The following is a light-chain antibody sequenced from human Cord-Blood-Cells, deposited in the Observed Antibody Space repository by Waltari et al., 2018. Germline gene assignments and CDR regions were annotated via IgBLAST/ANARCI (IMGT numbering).Light chain of an antibody. V-gene: IGLV3-27*01. Sequence: SYELTQPSSVSVSPGQTARITCSGDVLAKKYARWFQQKPGQAPVLVIYKDSETPSGIPDRCCGSSSGTTVTFTTSGAQVEDEADYYCYSAADNNVVFGGGTKLTVL. CDR2: KDS. J-gene: IGLJ2*01. CDR1: VLAKKY. CDR3: YSAADNNVV.